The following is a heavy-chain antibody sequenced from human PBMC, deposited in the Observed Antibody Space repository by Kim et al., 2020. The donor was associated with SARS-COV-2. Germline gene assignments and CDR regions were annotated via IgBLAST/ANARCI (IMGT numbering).Heavy chain of an antibody. CDR2: ISDGGTNK. D-gene: IGHD2-2*01. J-gene: IGHJ1*01. Sequence: GGSLRLSCAASGFTFSSYAMHWVRQAPGKGLEWVAVISDGGTNKYYADSVKGRFTISRDNSKNTLYLQLSSLRAEDTAVYYCAKGSCSSTSCYGEYFQLWGQGTLVTVSS. V-gene: IGHV3-30*18. CDR1: GFTFSSYA. CDR3: AKGSCSSTSCYGEYFQL.